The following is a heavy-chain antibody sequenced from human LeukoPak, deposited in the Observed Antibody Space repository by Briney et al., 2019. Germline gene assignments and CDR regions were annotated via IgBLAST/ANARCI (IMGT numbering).Heavy chain of an antibody. CDR1: GGSISSSSYY. D-gene: IGHD4-17*01. CDR3: ARDNVEHQYDYGDYGAFDI. V-gene: IGHV4-39*07. J-gene: IGHJ3*02. CDR2: IYYSGST. Sequence: PSETLSLTCTVSGGSISSSSYYWGWIRQPPGKGLEWIGSIYYSGSTYYNPSLKSRVTISVDTSKNQFSLKLSSVTAADTAVYYCARDNVEHQYDYGDYGAFDIWGQGTMVTVSS.